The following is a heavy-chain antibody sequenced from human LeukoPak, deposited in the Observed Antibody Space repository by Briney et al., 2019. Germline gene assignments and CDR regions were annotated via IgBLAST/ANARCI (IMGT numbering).Heavy chain of an antibody. CDR1: GFTFSDYY. D-gene: IGHD6-19*01. CDR3: ARGETVAGTLMSG. J-gene: IGHJ4*02. CDR2: IRSSSTYT. V-gene: IGHV3-11*05. Sequence: PGGSLRLSCAASGFTFSDYYMSWIRQAPGKGLEWVSYIRSSSTYTNYADSVKGRFTISRDNAMNSLYLQMNSLRAEDTALYYCARGETVAGTLMSGWGQGTLVTVSS.